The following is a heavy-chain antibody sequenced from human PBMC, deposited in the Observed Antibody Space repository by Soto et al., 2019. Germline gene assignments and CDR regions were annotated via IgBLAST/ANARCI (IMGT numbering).Heavy chain of an antibody. V-gene: IGHV4-31*03. Sequence: QVHLQESGPGQVRPSQTLSLTCTVSGASVTTGGYFWTWLRQHPGKGPEWIGYIHSRGSTSYNPSFQSRLSISLDSSKNHFTLTLTSVTAADTAVYYCAVHRATPEVALSNWFGPWGQGSLVTVSS. CDR1: GASVTTGGYF. J-gene: IGHJ5*02. CDR2: IHSRGST. CDR3: AVHRATPEVALSNWFGP.